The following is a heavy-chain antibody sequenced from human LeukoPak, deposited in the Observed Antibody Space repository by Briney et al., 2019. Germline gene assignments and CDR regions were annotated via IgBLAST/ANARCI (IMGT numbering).Heavy chain of an antibody. Sequence: PGGSLRLSCAASGFTFSSYSMNWVRQAPGKGLEWVSSISSSSSYIYYADSVKGRFTISRDNAKNSLYLQMNSLRAEDTAVYYCARLEELYSSSWYLSLYAFDIWGQGTMVTVSS. CDR1: GFTFSSYS. J-gene: IGHJ3*02. CDR3: ARLEELYSSSWYLSLYAFDI. V-gene: IGHV3-21*01. CDR2: ISSSSSYI. D-gene: IGHD6-13*01.